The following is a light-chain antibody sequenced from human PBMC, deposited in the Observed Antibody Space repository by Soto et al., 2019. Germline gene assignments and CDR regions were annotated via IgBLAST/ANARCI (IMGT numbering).Light chain of an antibody. V-gene: IGKV3-15*01. Sequence: EIVMTQSPVTLSVFPGERATLSCRASQSISIRLAWYQQRPGQAPRLLLYNTSTRATGVPARFSGSGSETDCTLTISSLQSEDFALYFCQQYEGWPRTFGQGNKVEI. CDR3: QQYEGWPRT. CDR1: QSISIR. CDR2: NTS. J-gene: IGKJ1*01.